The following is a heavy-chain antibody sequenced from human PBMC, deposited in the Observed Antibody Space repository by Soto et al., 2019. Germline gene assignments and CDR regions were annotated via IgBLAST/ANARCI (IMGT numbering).Heavy chain of an antibody. Sequence: ASVKVSCKASVYTFTSYDINWVRQATGQGLEWMGWMNPNSGNTGYAQKFQGRVTMTRNTSISTAYMELSSLRSEDTAVYYCARASRFLEWLLYRDYYMAVWGKGTTVTVSS. CDR1: VYTFTSYD. CDR3: ARASRFLEWLLYRDYYMAV. V-gene: IGHV1-8*01. CDR2: MNPNSGNT. J-gene: IGHJ6*03. D-gene: IGHD3-3*01.